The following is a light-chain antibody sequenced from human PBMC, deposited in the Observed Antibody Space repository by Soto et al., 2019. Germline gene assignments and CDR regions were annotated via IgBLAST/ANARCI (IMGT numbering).Light chain of an antibody. J-gene: IGKJ2*01. V-gene: IGKV1-5*01. Sequence: DIQMTQSPSTLSASVGDRVTITCRARQSISSWLAWYQQKPGKAPKLLLYDASSLESGVPSRFSGSGSGTEFTLTISSLQPDDFATYYCQQDNSYSPYTVGQGTKLEIK. CDR1: QSISSW. CDR3: QQDNSYSPYT. CDR2: DAS.